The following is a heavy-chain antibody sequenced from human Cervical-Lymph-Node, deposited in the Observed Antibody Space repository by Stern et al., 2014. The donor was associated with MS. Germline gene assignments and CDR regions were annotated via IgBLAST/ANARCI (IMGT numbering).Heavy chain of an antibody. CDR2: IIPIFGTA. CDR1: GGTFSSYV. V-gene: IGHV1-69*01. D-gene: IGHD3-10*01. J-gene: IGHJ6*02. CDR3: ARGHGAIIYGLDV. Sequence: VQLVESGAEVKKPGSSVKVSCKPSGGTFSSYVFTWVRQAPGQGLAWMGGIIPIFGTADYAQKFQGRVTITADESTSTAYMELSSLRSEDTAVYYCARGHGAIIYGLDVWGQGTTVTVSS.